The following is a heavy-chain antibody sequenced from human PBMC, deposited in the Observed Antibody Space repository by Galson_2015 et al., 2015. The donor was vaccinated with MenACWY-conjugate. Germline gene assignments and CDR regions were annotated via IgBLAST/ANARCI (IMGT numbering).Heavy chain of an antibody. J-gene: IGHJ4*02. D-gene: IGHD3-22*01. V-gene: IGHV3-23*01. CDR3: AKRPPKYYYDSSGYYWWDY. Sequence: SLRLSCAASGFTFSSYAMSWVRQAPGKGLEWVSAICGSGGSTYYADSVKGRFPISRYTSKNTLYLQMNRPRAEDTAVYYCAKRPPKYYYDSSGYYWWDYWGQGTLVTVSS. CDR1: GFTFSSYA. CDR2: ICGSGGST.